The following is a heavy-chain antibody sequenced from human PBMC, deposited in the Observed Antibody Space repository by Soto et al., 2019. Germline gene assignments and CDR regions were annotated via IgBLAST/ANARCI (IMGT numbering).Heavy chain of an antibody. Sequence: QVQLQESGPGLVKPSETLSLTCSVSGASMSLYYWSWIRQPAGKGLDWIGRIYPSGDTNFNPSLISRVNMSVDMAKNHFSLKLTAVTAADTGLYFCARGGVADGAFDSWGQGILVVVSP. D-gene: IGHD2-8*01. J-gene: IGHJ4*02. CDR1: GASMSLYY. CDR2: IYPSGDT. CDR3: ARGGVADGAFDS. V-gene: IGHV4-4*07.